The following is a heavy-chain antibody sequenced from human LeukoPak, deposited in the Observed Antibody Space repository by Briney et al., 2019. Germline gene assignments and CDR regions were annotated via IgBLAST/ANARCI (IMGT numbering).Heavy chain of an antibody. CDR2: INYSGST. D-gene: IGHD3-3*01. CDR3: ASRSSIWSGYQDTLYYFDS. J-gene: IGHJ4*02. V-gene: IGHV4-39*07. CDR1: GGSISSSSHY. Sequence: SETLSLTCTVSGGSISSSSHYWSWIRQPPGKGLEWIASINYSGSTYYNPSLKSRVTISVDTSKNQFSLKLSSVTAADTAVYYCASRSSIWSGYQDTLYYFDSWGQGTLVTVSS.